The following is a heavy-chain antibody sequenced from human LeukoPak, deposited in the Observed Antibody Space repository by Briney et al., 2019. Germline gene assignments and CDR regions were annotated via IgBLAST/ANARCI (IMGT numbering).Heavy chain of an antibody. J-gene: IGHJ4*02. V-gene: IGHV4-34*01. D-gene: IGHD3-9*01. CDR3: ASQPYYDILTGYSHFDY. CDR1: GGSFSGYY. Sequence: SETLSLTCAVYGGSFSGYYWSWIRQPPGKGLEWIGEINHSGSTSYNPSLKSRVTIPVDTSKNQFSLKLSSVTAADTAVYYCASQPYYDILTGYSHFDYWGQGTLVTVSS. CDR2: INHSGST.